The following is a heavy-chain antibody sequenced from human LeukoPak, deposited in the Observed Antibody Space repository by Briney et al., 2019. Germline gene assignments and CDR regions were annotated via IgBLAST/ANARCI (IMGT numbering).Heavy chain of an antibody. CDR1: GGSISSGSYY. D-gene: IGHD1-26*01. J-gene: IGHJ4*02. V-gene: IGHV4-61*02. CDR2: IYTSGST. CDR3: ARGVNSGYFDY. Sequence: SETLSLTCTVSGGSISSGSYYWSWIRQPAGKGLEWIGRIYTSGSTNYNPSLKSRVTISVDTSKNQFSLKLSSVTAADTAVYYCARGVNSGYFDYCGQGTLVTVSS.